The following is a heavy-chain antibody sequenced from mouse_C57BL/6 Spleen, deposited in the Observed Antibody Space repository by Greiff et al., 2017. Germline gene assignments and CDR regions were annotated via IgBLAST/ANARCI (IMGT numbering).Heavy chain of an antibody. CDR2: IYPGDGDT. CDR1: GYAFSSYW. J-gene: IGHJ3*01. Sequence: VQLQQSGAELVKPGASVKISCKASGYAFSSYWMNWVKQRPGKGLEWIGQIYPGDGDTNYNGKFKGKATLTADKSSSTAYMQLSSLTSEDSAVYFCARPYGYDGRRLSWFAYWGQGTLVTVSA. CDR3: ARPYGYDGRRLSWFAY. V-gene: IGHV1-80*01. D-gene: IGHD2-2*01.